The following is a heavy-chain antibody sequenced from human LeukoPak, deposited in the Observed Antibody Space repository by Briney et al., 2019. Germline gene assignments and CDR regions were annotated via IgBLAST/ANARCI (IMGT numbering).Heavy chain of an antibody. J-gene: IGHJ4*02. CDR3: ARGKAGHNY. V-gene: IGHV4-59*08. CDR2: IYYSGST. CDR1: GGSISSYY. D-gene: IGHD6-13*01. Sequence: SETLFLTCTVSGGSISSYYWSWIRQPPGKGLEWIGYIYYSGSTNYNPSLKSRVTISVDTSKNQFSLKLSSVTAADTAVYYCARGKAGHNYWGQGTLVTVSS.